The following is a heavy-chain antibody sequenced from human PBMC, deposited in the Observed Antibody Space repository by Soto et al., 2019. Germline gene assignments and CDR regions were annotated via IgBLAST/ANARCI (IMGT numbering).Heavy chain of an antibody. V-gene: IGHV1-69*06. D-gene: IGHD2-2*01. CDR3: AGRCDSTTCLGHFDY. J-gene: IGHJ4*02. CDR2: ILPIFATA. CDR1: GGTFNNYV. Sequence: QVQLVQSGAELKNPGSSVKVSCKASGGTFNNYVVNWVRQAPGQGLEWMGGILPIFATANYAQKFQGRVTITADKSTSTAYMELTSLRSEDTAVYYCAGRCDSTTCLGHFDYWGPGTLVTVAS.